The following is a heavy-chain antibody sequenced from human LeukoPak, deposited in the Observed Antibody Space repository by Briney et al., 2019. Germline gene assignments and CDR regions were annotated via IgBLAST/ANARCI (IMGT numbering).Heavy chain of an antibody. V-gene: IGHV4-30-4*08. D-gene: IGHD2-8*01. CDR2: IYYSGST. CDR3: ARDYCTNDVCRQIDC. Sequence: PSQTLSLTCTVSGGSISSGDYYWSWIRQPPGKGLEWIGDIYYSGSTYYNPSLKSRVTISVDTSKNQFSLKLSSATAADTAVYYCARDYCTNDVCRQIDCWGQGTLVTVSS. CDR1: GGSISSGDYY. J-gene: IGHJ4*02.